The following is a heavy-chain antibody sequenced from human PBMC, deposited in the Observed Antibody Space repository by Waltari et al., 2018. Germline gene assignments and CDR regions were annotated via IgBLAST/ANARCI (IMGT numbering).Heavy chain of an antibody. V-gene: IGHV1-24*01. CDR2: FDPEDGET. CDR1: GYTLTELS. Sequence: QVQLVQSGVEVKKPGASVKVSCKVSGYTLTELSMHWVRQAPGKGLELMGGFDPEDGETIYAQKFQGRVTMTEYTSTDTAYMELSSLRSEDTAVYYCATASYDSSGYYYDTLYYWGQGTLVTVSS. CDR3: ATASYDSSGYYYDTLYY. J-gene: IGHJ4*02. D-gene: IGHD3-22*01.